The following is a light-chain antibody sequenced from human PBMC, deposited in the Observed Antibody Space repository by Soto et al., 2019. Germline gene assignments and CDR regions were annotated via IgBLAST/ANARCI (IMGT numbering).Light chain of an antibody. CDR1: QSVLYSSNNKNY. CDR2: WAS. Sequence: DIVMTQSPDSLAVSLGERATINCKSSQSVLYSSNNKNYLAWYQQKPGQPPKLLIYWASTRESGVPDRFSGSGFGTDFPPTIGSRQAEDVAVYYCKKYNSPPYIFGRGPSWRSN. J-gene: IGKJ2*01. V-gene: IGKV4-1*01. CDR3: KKYNSPPYI.